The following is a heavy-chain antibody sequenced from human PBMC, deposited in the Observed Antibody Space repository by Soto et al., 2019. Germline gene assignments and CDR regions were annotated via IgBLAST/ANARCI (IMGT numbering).Heavy chain of an antibody. CDR3: ARGSTIQLWQT. CDR2: INHSGST. J-gene: IGHJ4*02. CDR1: GVSISNSDYY. Sequence: PSETLSLTCTVSGVSISNSDYYWGWIRQPPGKGLEWIGEINHSGSTNYNPSLKSRVTISVDTSKNQFSLKLSSVTAADTAVYYCARGSTIQLWQTWGQGTLVTVSS. D-gene: IGHD5-18*01. V-gene: IGHV4-39*07.